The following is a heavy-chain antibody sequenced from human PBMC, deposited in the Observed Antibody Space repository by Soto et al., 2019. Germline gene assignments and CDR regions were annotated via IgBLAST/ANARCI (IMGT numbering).Heavy chain of an antibody. J-gene: IGHJ4*02. CDR2: ISDDGDKT. Sequence: QVQLVESGGGVVQPVTSLRLSCAASGFMFSGYAMHWVRQAPGQGLEWVAIISDDGDKTYYADSVKGRFIISRDNSNKARDLQMISLRPDGADGYYCAICAYNWNDFPLDHRVRGALVIVAS. D-gene: IGHD1-1*01. V-gene: IGHV3-30-3*01. CDR3: AICAYNWNDFPLDH. CDR1: GFMFSGYA.